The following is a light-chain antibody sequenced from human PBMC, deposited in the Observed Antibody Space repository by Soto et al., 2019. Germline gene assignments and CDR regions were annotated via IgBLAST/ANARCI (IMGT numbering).Light chain of an antibody. V-gene: IGLV1-40*01. J-gene: IGLJ3*02. CDR3: LSYDSSLRGGV. CDR1: SSNLGAGFD. Sequence: QSALTQPPSVSGAPGQGVTISCTGSSSNLGAGFDVHWYQQLPGTAPKLLMYGNNNRPSGVPDRFSGSRSGTSASLAITGLQTEDEGDYYCLSYDSSLRGGVFGGGTKLTVL. CDR2: GNN.